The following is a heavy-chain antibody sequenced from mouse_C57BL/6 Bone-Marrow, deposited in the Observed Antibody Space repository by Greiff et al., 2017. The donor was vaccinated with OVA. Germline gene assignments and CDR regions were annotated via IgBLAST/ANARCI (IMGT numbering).Heavy chain of an antibody. D-gene: IGHD1-1*02. CDR1: GYTFTSYW. CDR3: ARRGNGAYYCAMDY. Sequence: VQLQQPGAELVMPGASVKLSCKASGYTFTSYWMHWVKQRPGQGLEWIGEIDPSDSYTNYNQKFKGKSTLTVDKSSSTAYMQLSSLTSEDSAVYYYARRGNGAYYCAMDYWGQGTSVTVSS. V-gene: IGHV1-69*01. J-gene: IGHJ4*01. CDR2: IDPSDSYT.